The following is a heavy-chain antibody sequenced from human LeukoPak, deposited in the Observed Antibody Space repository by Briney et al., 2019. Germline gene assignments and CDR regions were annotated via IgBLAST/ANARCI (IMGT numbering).Heavy chain of an antibody. CDR3: ANEAHRHLDLHN. Sequence: PGGSLRLSCAASGFTLRQFAMNWVRQAPGNGLEWVSSIASDGDTFYADAVKGRFTISRDVSENTLQLQMNSLRADDTALYFCANEAHRHLDLHNWGQGTLVTVSA. J-gene: IGHJ4*02. CDR2: IASDGDT. CDR1: GFTLRQFA. V-gene: IGHV3-23*01.